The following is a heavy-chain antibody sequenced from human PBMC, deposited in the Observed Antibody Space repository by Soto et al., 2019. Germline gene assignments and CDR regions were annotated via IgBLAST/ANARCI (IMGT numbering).Heavy chain of an antibody. J-gene: IGHJ6*02. CDR1: GGSISSSSYY. D-gene: IGHD3-10*01. CDR2: IYYSGST. Sequence: SETLSLTCTVSGGSISSSSYYWGWIRQPPGKGLEWIGSIYYSGSTYYNPSLKSRVTISVDTSKNQFSLKLSSVTAADTAVYYCAILVRSGSYPLYYYYYGMDVWGQGTTVTGS. V-gene: IGHV4-39*01. CDR3: AILVRSGSYPLYYYYYGMDV.